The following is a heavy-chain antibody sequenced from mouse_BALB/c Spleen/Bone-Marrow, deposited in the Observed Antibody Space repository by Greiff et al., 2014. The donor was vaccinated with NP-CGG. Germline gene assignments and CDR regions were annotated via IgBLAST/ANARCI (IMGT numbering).Heavy chain of an antibody. J-gene: IGHJ2*01. Sequence: VQGVESGAELVRPGASVKLSCKASGYTFTSYWINWVKQRPGQGLEWIGNIYPSDSYTNYNQKFKDKATLTVDKSSSTAYMQLSSPKSEDSAVYYCTRLRVYYFDYWGQGTTLTVSS. V-gene: IGHV1-69*02. CDR2: IYPSDSYT. CDR3: TRLRVYYFDY. CDR1: GYTFTSYW.